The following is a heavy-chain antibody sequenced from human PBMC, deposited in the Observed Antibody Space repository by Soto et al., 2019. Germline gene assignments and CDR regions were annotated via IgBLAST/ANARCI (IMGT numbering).Heavy chain of an antibody. D-gene: IGHD3-9*01. CDR1: GFALSTSGVG. CDR3: AHMGPEDWPLDY. J-gene: IGHJ4*02. V-gene: IGHV2-5*02. Sequence: QITLKESGPTLVRPTQTLTLTCAFSGFALSTSGVGVGWIRQPPGKALEWLAVIYWEDSKHYSPSLRSRLTITKDTSKNQVVLTMTNMDPMDPGTYYCAHMGPEDWPLDYWGQGTLVTVSS. CDR2: IYWEDSK.